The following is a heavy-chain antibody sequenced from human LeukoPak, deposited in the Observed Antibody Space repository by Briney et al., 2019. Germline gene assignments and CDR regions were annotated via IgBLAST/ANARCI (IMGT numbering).Heavy chain of an antibody. D-gene: IGHD4-17*01. CDR2: INHSGST. Sequence: PSETLSLTCAVYGGSFSGYYWSWIREPPGKGLEWIGEINHSGSTNYKPSLKSRVTISVDTSKKQLSLKLSSVTAADTAAYYGASARRTVTTSFDYWGQGTLVTVSS. V-gene: IGHV4-34*01. CDR3: ASARRTVTTSFDY. CDR1: GGSFSGYY. J-gene: IGHJ4*02.